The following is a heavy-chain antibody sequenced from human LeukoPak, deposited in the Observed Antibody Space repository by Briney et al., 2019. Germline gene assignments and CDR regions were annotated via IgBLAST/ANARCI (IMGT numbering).Heavy chain of an antibody. J-gene: IGHJ4*02. Sequence: PSETLSLTCAVYGGSFSGYYWSWIRQPPGKGLEWIGEINHSGSTNYNPSLKSRVTISVDTSKNQFSLKLSSVTAADTAVYYCARPGYQTPLRYWGQGTLVTVSS. CDR3: ARPGYQTPLRY. V-gene: IGHV4-34*01. CDR1: GGSFSGYY. D-gene: IGHD2-2*01. CDR2: INHSGST.